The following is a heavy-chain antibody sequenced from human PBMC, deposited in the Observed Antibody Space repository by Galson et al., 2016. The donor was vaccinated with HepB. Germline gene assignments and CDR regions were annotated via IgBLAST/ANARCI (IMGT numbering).Heavy chain of an antibody. CDR3: ARDGGYAGSYSVGDAFDI. D-gene: IGHD1-26*01. CDR2: VYSDGKT. Sequence: SLRLSCADSGFNVSYRYMTWVRRTPGKGLEWVSIVYSDGKTFYADSVKGRFTISRDNSKNTLYLQMNSLRAEDTAMYYCARDGGYAGSYSVGDAFDIWGQGTMVTVSS. J-gene: IGHJ3*02. CDR1: GFNVSYRY. V-gene: IGHV3-53*01.